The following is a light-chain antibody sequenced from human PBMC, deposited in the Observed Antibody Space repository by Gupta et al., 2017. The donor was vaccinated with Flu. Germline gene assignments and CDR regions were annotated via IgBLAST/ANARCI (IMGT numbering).Light chain of an antibody. CDR3: QQYGSSPQS. CDR1: QSVSSSY. V-gene: IGKV3-20*01. CDR2: GAS. J-gene: IGKJ2*03. Sequence: EIGLTQSSVTLSLSPGERATLSCRASQSVSSSYLAWYQQKPGQAPRLLIYGASSRATGIPDRFSGSGSGTDFTLTISRLEPEDFAVYYCQQYGSSPQSFGQGTKLEIK.